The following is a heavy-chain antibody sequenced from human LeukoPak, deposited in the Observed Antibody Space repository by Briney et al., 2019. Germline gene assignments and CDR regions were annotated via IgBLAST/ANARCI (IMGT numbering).Heavy chain of an antibody. CDR1: GGSINTYY. Sequence: SETLSLTCTVSGGSINTYYWSWIRQPPGKGLEWLGYIYSDGSTNYNPSLKSRLTISVDTSKNQFSLKLSSVIAADTAVYYCARLLSSGRSDYWGQGTLITVSS. D-gene: IGHD3-22*01. J-gene: IGHJ4*02. CDR2: IYSDGST. V-gene: IGHV4-59*01. CDR3: ARLLSSGRSDY.